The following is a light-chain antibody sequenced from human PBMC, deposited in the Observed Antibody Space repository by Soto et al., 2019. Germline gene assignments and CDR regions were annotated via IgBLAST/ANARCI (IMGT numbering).Light chain of an antibody. CDR1: TGSVASSHY. Sequence: QAVVTQEPSLTVSPGGTVTLTCGSSTGSVASSHYPCWFQQKPGQAPRTLIYDATNKQSWTPARFSGSLLGGKAALTLSGAQPEDEAEYYCLLSFGGAVVSGGGTKLTVL. CDR2: DAT. J-gene: IGLJ2*01. CDR3: LLSFGGAVV. V-gene: IGLV7-46*01.